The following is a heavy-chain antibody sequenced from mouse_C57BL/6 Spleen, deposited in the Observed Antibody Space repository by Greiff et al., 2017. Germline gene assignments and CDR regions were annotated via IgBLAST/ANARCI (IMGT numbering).Heavy chain of an antibody. D-gene: IGHD2-4*01. Sequence: QVQLKESGAELVRPGASVTLSCKASGYTFTDYEMHWVKQTPVHGLEWIGAIDPETGGTAYNQKFKGKAILTADKSSSTAYMELRSLTSEDSAVYHCTRRYYDYSWFAYWGQGTLVTVSA. J-gene: IGHJ3*01. CDR3: TRRYYDYSWFAY. V-gene: IGHV1-15*01. CDR2: IDPETGGT. CDR1: GYTFTDYE.